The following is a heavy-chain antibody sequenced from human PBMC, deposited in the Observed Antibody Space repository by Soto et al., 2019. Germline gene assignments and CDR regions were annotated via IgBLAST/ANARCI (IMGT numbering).Heavy chain of an antibody. J-gene: IGHJ4*02. CDR2: INHSGST. D-gene: IGHD5-12*01. V-gene: IGHV4-34*01. CDR1: GGSFSGYY. Sequence: SETLSLTCAVYGGSFSGYYWSWIRQPPGKGLEWIGGINHSGSTNYNPSLKSRVTISVDTSKNQFSLKLSSVTAADTAVYYCARGGPIYPNSGYGRSQRPDYWGQGTLVTVSS. CDR3: ARGGPIYPNSGYGRSQRPDY.